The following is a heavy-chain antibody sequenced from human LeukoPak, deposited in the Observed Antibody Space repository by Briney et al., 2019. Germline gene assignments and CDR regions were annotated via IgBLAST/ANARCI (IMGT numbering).Heavy chain of an antibody. CDR3: ARELGGGGLHYFDY. D-gene: IGHD3-16*01. V-gene: IGHV3-53*01. J-gene: IGHJ4*02. Sequence: PGGSLRLSCAGSGFTVSTNFMSWVRQAPGKGLEWVSTLYNDAFGRTTYYADSVTGRFTISRDNSQNTLFLQMSSLTAEDTAMYYCARELGGGGLHYFDYWGRGTLVTVSS. CDR2: LYNDAFGRTT. CDR1: GFTVSTNF.